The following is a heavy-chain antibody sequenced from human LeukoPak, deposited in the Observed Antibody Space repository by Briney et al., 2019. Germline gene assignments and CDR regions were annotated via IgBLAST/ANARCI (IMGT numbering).Heavy chain of an antibody. Sequence: SETLSLTCAVSGYSISSGYYWGWIRQPPGKGLEWSGEINHSGSTNYNPSLKSQVPISVDTSKNQFSLKLSSVTAADTAVYYCARGLVRGLRTTNWFDHWGQGTLVTVSS. V-gene: IGHV4-38-2*01. D-gene: IGHD3-10*01. CDR2: INHSGST. CDR1: GYSISSGYY. J-gene: IGHJ5*02. CDR3: ARGLVRGLRTTNWFDH.